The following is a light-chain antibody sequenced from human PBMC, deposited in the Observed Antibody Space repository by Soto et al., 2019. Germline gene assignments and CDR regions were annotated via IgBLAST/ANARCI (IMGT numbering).Light chain of an antibody. CDR2: KNS. J-gene: IGLJ1*01. Sequence: SYELTQPPSVSVAPGQTARITCSGDTLPRQYPYWYQQKPGQAPVLIINKNSERPSGIPERFSGSTSGTTVTLAISGVQAEDEVDYYCQSADSSGAYVFGTGTKVAVL. V-gene: IGLV3-25*02. CDR3: QSADSSGAYV. CDR1: TLPRQY.